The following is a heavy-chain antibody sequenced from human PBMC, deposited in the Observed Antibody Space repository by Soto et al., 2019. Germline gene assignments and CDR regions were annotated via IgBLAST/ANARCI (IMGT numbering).Heavy chain of an antibody. V-gene: IGHV3-30-3*01. CDR3: ARGHPYGSGSYWFDY. CDR1: GFTFSSYA. J-gene: IGHJ4*02. D-gene: IGHD3-10*01. Sequence: QVQLVESGGGVVQPGRSLRLSCAASGFTFSSYAMHWVRQAPGKGLEWVAVISYDGSNKYYADSVKGRFTISRDNPKNTLYLQMNSLRAEDTAVYYCARGHPYGSGSYWFDYWGQGTLVTVSS. CDR2: ISYDGSNK.